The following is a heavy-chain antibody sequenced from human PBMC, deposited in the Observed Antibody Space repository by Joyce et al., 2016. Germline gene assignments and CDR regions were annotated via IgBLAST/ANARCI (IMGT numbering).Heavy chain of an antibody. CDR2: IYPCDCDT. Sequence: EVQLVQSGAEVKKPGESLQISCKGSGYSFTTSWIAWVRQMPGKGLEWMGIIYPCDCDTRDSPSFQGQVTISADKSITTAYLQWSSLKASDTAMYYCARGYCTGDKCYAPFDSWGQGTLVTVSS. CDR1: GYSFTTSW. D-gene: IGHD2-8*02. J-gene: IGHJ4*02. CDR3: ARGYCTGDKCYAPFDS. V-gene: IGHV5-51*01.